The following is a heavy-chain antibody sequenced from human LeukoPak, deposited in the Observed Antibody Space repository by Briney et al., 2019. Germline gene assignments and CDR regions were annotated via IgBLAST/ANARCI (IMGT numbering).Heavy chain of an antibody. CDR1: GFTFSSYA. CDR3: ARPRVAQQLKLPHFDS. V-gene: IGHV3-30-3*01. Sequence: PGGSLRPSCAASGFTFSSYAMHWVRQAPGKGLEWVAVISYDGSNKYYADSVKGRFTISRDNSKDTLYLQMNSLRAEDTAVYYCARPRVAQQLKLPHFDSWGHGTPVTVSP. J-gene: IGHJ5*01. CDR2: ISYDGSNK. D-gene: IGHD6-13*01.